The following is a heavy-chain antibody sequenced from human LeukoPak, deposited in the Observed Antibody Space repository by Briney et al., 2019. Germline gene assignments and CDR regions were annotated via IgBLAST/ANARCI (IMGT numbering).Heavy chain of an antibody. CDR3: ATGYGSGRGAFDI. CDR2: IYPGDSDT. CDR1: GYYFTNYW. Sequence: GESLKISCVASGYYFTNYWIGWVRQMPGKGLGWMGIIYPGDSDTRYSPSFQGQVTFSADKSISTAYLQWSSLKASDTAMYYCATGYGSGRGAFDIWGQGTMVTVSS. D-gene: IGHD6-19*01. J-gene: IGHJ3*02. V-gene: IGHV5-51*01.